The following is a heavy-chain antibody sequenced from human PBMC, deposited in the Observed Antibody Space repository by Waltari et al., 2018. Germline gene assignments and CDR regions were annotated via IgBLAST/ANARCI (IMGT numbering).Heavy chain of an antibody. CDR3: ARGPPISAKWELCCFDY. Sequence: EGQVVESGGGRIKPGGHLRLSGAASVFAVGDNYMSWVRQDPGKGLECVAVIYSGVSSYYADAVKGRFTISRDSSENTFYLQMSSLRVEDTAVYYCARGPPISAKWELCCFDYWGQGTLVTVSS. CDR2: IYSGVSS. V-gene: IGHV3-53*01. J-gene: IGHJ4*02. D-gene: IGHD3-16*01. CDR1: VFAVGDNY.